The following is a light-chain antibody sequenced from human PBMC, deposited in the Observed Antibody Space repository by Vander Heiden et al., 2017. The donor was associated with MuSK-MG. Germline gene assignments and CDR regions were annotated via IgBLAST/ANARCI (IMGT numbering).Light chain of an antibody. CDR2: DFT. CDR3: CSFAGNPYV. V-gene: IGLV2-11*01. J-gene: IGLJ1*01. Sequence: QSALTQPRSVSGSPGQSVTISCTGTSSDVGGYDYVSWYQQHPGKAPTVMIYDFTKRPSGVPDRFSGSKSGNTAFLTISGLQTEDEADYYCCSFAGNPYVFGTGTKVTVL. CDR1: SSDVGGYDY.